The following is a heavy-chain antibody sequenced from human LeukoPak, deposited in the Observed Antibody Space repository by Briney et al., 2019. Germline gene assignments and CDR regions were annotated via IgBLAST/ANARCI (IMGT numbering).Heavy chain of an antibody. CDR1: DYSISSGYC. CDR3: VRQGPEVVISFIAGGDY. CDR2: IYHSGRT. D-gene: IGHD3-22*01. J-gene: IGHJ4*02. V-gene: IGHV4-38-2*02. Sequence: PSETLSLTCTVSDYSISSGYCWGWIRQPPGKGLEWIGSIYHSGRTYFSPSLKSRVTISVDTSKNQFSLKLTSVTAADTAVYYCVRQGPEVVISFIAGGDYWGQGIPVTVSS.